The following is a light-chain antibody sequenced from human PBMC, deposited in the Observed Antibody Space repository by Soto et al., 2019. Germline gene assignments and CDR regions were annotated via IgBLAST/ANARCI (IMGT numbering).Light chain of an antibody. CDR2: GAS. V-gene: IGKV3-15*01. CDR3: QQYNNWPPRT. CDR1: QSVSSN. Sequence: EIVMTQSPATLSVSRGEGATLSCRASQSVSSNLAWYQQKPGQAPRLLIYGASTRATGIPARFSGSGSGTEFTLTISSLQSEDFAVYYCQQYNNWPPRTFGQGTKVDIK. J-gene: IGKJ1*01.